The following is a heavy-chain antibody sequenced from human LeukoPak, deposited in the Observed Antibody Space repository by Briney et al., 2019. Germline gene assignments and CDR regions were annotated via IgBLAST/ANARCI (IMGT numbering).Heavy chain of an antibody. J-gene: IGHJ4*02. V-gene: IGHV1-18*01. D-gene: IGHD6-13*01. Sequence: GASVKVPCKASGYTFTSYGISWVRQAPGQGLEWMGWISAYNGNTNYAQKLQGRVTMTTDTSTSTAYMELRSLRSDDTAVYYCARDRLIAAAALFDYWGQGTLVTVSS. CDR2: ISAYNGNT. CDR3: ARDRLIAAAALFDY. CDR1: GYTFTSYG.